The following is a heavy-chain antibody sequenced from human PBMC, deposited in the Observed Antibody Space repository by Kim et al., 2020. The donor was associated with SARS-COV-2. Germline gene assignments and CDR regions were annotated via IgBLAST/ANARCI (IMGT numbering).Heavy chain of an antibody. CDR1: GYTFSNYG. D-gene: IGHD2-8*01. CDR3: ARAHYSTNSPFCY. Sequence: ASVKVSCKASGYTFSNYGISWVRLAPGQGLEWMGWISGSNGATKYAQKFQGRVTMTTDTSADTAYMELRSLRSDDTALYYCARAHYSTNSPFCYWGQGTLVTVSS. J-gene: IGHJ4*02. CDR2: ISGSNGAT. V-gene: IGHV1-18*01.